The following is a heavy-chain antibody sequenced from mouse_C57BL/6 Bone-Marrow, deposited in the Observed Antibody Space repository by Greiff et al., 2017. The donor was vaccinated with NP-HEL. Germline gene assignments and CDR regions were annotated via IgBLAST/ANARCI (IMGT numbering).Heavy chain of an antibody. CDR3: ARFTTVVEDYAMDY. J-gene: IGHJ4*01. V-gene: IGHV7-3*01. D-gene: IGHD1-1*01. Sequence: EVQRVESGGGLVQPGGSLSLSCAASGFTFTDYYMSWVRQPPGKALEWLGFIRNKANGYTTEYSASVKGRFTISRDNSHSNLYLQMNSLRAEHSTTYYCARFTTVVEDYAMDYWGQGTSVTVSS. CDR2: IRNKANGYTT. CDR1: GFTFTDYY.